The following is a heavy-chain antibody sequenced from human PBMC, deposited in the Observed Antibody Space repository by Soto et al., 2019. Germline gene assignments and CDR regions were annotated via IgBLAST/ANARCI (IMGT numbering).Heavy chain of an antibody. Sequence: EVQLVESGGGLVQPGGSLKLSCSASGFIFSGSAVHWVRQASGKGLEWVGRILSKAGNYATAYPASMKGRFTISRDDSENAGFLQMNSLKTEDTAVYYCIRGGSPYYYDYWGQETLVAVSS. CDR2: ILSKAGNYAT. CDR1: GFIFSGSA. CDR3: IRGGSPYYYDY. J-gene: IGHJ4*02. V-gene: IGHV3-73*01.